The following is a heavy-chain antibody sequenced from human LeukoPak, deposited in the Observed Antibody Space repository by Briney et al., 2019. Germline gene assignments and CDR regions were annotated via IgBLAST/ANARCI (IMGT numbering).Heavy chain of an antibody. D-gene: IGHD1-26*01. CDR1: GSSSPSYA. J-gene: IGHJ3*02. CDR2: ISYDGSNK. V-gene: IGHV3-30-3*01. Sequence: GGSLRLSYAVSGSSSPSYAMDSVRQAPGKGLEWVAVISYDGSNKYYADSVKGRFTISRDNSKNTLYLQMNSLRTGDTAVYYCAGDQHDSGSSDTSTRAFDIWGQGTMVTVSS. CDR3: AGDQHDSGSSDTSTRAFDI.